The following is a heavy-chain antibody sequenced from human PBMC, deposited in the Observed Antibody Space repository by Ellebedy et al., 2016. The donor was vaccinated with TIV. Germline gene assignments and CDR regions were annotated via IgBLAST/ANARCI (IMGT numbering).Heavy chain of an antibody. V-gene: IGHV4-39*01. J-gene: IGHJ4*02. CDR1: GGSITYDDIY. D-gene: IGHD3-16*01. CDR2: IHYTGTT. CDR3: ARRLGGRDYLDN. Sequence: SETLSLXXSLSGGSITYDDIYWDWIRQPPGKGLDWIGTIHYTGTTHYAPSLRGRVTMSVDTSESQFSLSLSSVSAADTAVYYCARRLGGRDYLDNWGQGILVTVSS.